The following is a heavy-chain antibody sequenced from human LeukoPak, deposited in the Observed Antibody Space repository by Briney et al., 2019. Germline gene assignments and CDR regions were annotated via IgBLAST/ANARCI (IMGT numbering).Heavy chain of an antibody. CDR1: GGTFSSYA. CDR2: IIPIFGTA. D-gene: IGHD6-13*01. J-gene: IGHJ4*02. CDR3: AQAAADSIPFDY. V-gene: IGHV1-69*13. Sequence: GASVKVSCKASGGTFSSYAISWVRQAPGQGLEWMGGIIPIFGTANYAQKFQGRVTITADESTSTAYMELSSLRSEDTAVYYCAQAAADSIPFDYWGQGTLVTVSS.